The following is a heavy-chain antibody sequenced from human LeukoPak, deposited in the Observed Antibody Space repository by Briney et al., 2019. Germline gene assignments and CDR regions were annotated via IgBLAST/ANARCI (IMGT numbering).Heavy chain of an antibody. D-gene: IGHD5-18*01. V-gene: IGHV4-59*08. CDR2: IYYSGST. CDR3: ARHFGYSYGYDY. Sequence: SETLSLTCAVYGGSISSYYWSWIRQPPGKGLEWIGYIYYSGSTNYNPSLKSRVTISVDTSKNQFSLKLSSVTAADTAVYYCARHFGYSYGYDYWGQGTLVTVSS. J-gene: IGHJ4*02. CDR1: GGSISSYY.